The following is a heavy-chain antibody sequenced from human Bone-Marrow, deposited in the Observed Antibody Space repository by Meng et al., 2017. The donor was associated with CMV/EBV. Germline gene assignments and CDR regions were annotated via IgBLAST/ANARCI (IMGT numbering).Heavy chain of an antibody. CDR1: GDTFSKYV. D-gene: IGHD4-23*01. J-gene: IGHJ5*02. Sequence: SVKVSCKASGDTFSKYVTSWVRQAPGQGLEWMGGIIPMRATTNYAQKFQGRVTITTDESTSTAYMELSSLRSEDTAVYYCARGGGNARINWFDPWGQGTLVTVSS. V-gene: IGHV1-69*05. CDR3: ARGGGNARINWFDP. CDR2: IIPMRATT.